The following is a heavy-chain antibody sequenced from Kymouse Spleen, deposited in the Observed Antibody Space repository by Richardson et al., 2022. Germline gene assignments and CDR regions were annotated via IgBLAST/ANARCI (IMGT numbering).Heavy chain of an antibody. D-gene: IGHD4-11,IGHD4-11*01. CDR2: IWYDGSNK. J-gene: IGHJ4*02. Sequence: QVQLVESGGGVVQPGRSLRLSCAASGFTFSSYGMHWVRQAPGKGLEWVAVIWYDGSNKYYADSVKGRFTISRDNSKNTLYLQMNSLRAEDTAVYYCAREGGYSNSHFDYWGQGTLVTVSS. CDR3: AREGGYSNSHFDY. V-gene: IGHV3-33*01. CDR1: GFTFSSYG.